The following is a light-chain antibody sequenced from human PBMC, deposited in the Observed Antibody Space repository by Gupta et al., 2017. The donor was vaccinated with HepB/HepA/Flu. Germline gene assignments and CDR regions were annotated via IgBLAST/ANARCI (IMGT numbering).Light chain of an antibody. CDR3: QQVNTYRRT. Sequence: DIQLTQSPSFLSASVGDRVTITCRASQGIGSYLAWYQQRPGKALNLLIYAASTLQSGVPSTFSGSGSGTEFSLSIISRQPEDFATYYCQQVNTYRRTFGQGTKVEIK. CDR2: AAS. V-gene: IGKV1-9*01. J-gene: IGKJ1*01. CDR1: QGIGSY.